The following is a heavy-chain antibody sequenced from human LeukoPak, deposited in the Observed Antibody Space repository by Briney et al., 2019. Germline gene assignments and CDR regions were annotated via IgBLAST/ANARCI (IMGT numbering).Heavy chain of an antibody. V-gene: IGHV3-48*01. CDR2: IGGRGDGI. D-gene: IGHD2-15*01. CDR1: GFTFSDYS. Sequence: GGSLRLSCAASGFTFSDYSMNWVRQAPGKGLEWISYIGGRGDGISYADSVKGRFTVSRDNAKNSLFLQMNRLRGEDTAIYSCAREIPGRIAADCWGQGTLVTVSS. CDR3: AREIPGRIAADC. J-gene: IGHJ4*02.